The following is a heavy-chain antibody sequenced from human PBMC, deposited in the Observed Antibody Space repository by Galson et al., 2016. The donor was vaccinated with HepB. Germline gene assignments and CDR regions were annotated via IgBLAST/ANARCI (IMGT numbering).Heavy chain of an antibody. D-gene: IGHD3-16*01. Sequence: SLRLSCAASGFTFSSYGMHWVRQAPGKGLEWVALIYYDGSNKYYEDSVKGRFTISRDNSKNTLYLQMNSLRAEDTAVYYCATGDDYTPVDYWGQGTLVTVSS. J-gene: IGHJ4*02. V-gene: IGHV3-33*01. CDR1: GFTFSSYG. CDR3: ATGDDYTPVDY. CDR2: IYYDGSNK.